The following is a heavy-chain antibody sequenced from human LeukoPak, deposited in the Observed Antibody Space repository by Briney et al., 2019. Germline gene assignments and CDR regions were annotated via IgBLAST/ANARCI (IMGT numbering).Heavy chain of an antibody. Sequence: PGGSLTLSCSASSFSITDKSMTWVRQAPGKGLECVAIIYRGEVTAYADSVRGRFTISRDSGTNTLFLQMDNLRVDDTAVYYCARVVAAIALRDYHYVDVWGKGTPLSVS. D-gene: IGHD6-19*01. CDR2: IYRGEVT. J-gene: IGHJ6*03. V-gene: IGHV3-53*01. CDR1: SFSITDKS. CDR3: ARVVAAIALRDYHYVDV.